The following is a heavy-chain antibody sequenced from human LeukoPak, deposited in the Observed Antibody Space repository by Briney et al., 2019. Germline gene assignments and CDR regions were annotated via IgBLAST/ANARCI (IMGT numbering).Heavy chain of an antibody. CDR2: IIPIFDTA. J-gene: IGHJ4*02. D-gene: IGHD2-8*01. Sequence: SVKVSCKASGGTFSSYAISWVRQAPGQGLEWMGGIIPIFDTANYAQKFQGRVTITADESTSTAYMELSSLRSEDTAVYYCGSGAVLMVYAIDYWGQGTLVTVSS. CDR3: GSGAVLMVYAIDY. V-gene: IGHV1-69*13. CDR1: GGTFSSYA.